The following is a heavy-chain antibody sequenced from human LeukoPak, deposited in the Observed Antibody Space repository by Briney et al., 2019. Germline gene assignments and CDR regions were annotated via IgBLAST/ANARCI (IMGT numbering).Heavy chain of an antibody. V-gene: IGHV4-39*01. Sequence: SETLSLTCTVSGDSISSSSHYWGWIRQPPGKGPEWIGSIYYSGCTYYNPSLKSRVTISVDTSKNQFSLKLSSVTAADTAVYLCARHRGYYGSGSKLDCWGQGTLVTVSS. CDR3: ARHRGYYGSGSKLDC. J-gene: IGHJ4*02. D-gene: IGHD3-10*01. CDR2: IYYSGCT. CDR1: GDSISSSSHY.